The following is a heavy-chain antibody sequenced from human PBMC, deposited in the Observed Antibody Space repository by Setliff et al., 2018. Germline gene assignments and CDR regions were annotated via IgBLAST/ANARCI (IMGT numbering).Heavy chain of an antibody. V-gene: IGHV4-59*12. D-gene: IGHD1-1*01. J-gene: IGHJ6*03. CDR3: ARDREGDGNYYMDV. CDR1: GDFIRDYY. Sequence: SETLSLTCTVSGDFIRDYYWNWIRQSPGKGLEWIGYIYYRGTTNYNSSLKSRVTISVDRSKNTVYLQMSSLRADDTAVYYCARDREGDGNYYMDVWGKGTTVTVSS. CDR2: IYYRGTT.